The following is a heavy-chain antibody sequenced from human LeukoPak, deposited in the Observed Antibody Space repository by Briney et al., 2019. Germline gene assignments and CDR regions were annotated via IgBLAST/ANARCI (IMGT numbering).Heavy chain of an antibody. CDR1: GGSISSYY. CDR2: IYYSGST. J-gene: IGHJ4*02. CDR3: AVAGLSGIDY. V-gene: IGHV4-59*01. D-gene: IGHD6-19*01. Sequence: SETLSLTCTVSGGSISSYYWSWTRQPPGKGLEWIGYIYYSGSTNYNPSLKSRVTISVDTSKNQFSLKLSSVTAADTAVYYCAVAGLSGIDYWGQGTLVTVSS.